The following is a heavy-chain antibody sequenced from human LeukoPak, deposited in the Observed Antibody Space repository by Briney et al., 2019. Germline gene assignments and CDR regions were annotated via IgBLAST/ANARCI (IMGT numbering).Heavy chain of an antibody. J-gene: IGHJ4*02. Sequence: ASGPGLVKPSETLSLTCTVSGGSISSYYWSWIRQPPGKGLEWIGYIYYSGSTNYNPSLKSRVTISVDTSKNQFSLKLSSVTAADTAVYYCARVFRSSWYVDYWGQGTLVTVSS. CDR2: IYYSGST. D-gene: IGHD6-13*01. V-gene: IGHV4-59*01. CDR1: GGSISSYY. CDR3: ARVFRSSWYVDY.